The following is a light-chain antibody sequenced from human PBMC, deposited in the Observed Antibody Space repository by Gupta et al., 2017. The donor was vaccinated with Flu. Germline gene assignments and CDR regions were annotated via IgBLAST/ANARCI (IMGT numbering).Light chain of an antibody. CDR2: DAS. CDR3: QQRSNWLSIT. V-gene: IGKV3-11*01. J-gene: IGKJ5*01. Sequence: EIVLTHSPDTLSMSPGESATLSFRASQSVSSYLAWYQQKPGQAPRLLIYDASNRATGIPARFSGSGSGTDFTLTISSLEPEDFAVYYCQQRSNWLSITFGQGTRLEIK. CDR1: QSVSSY.